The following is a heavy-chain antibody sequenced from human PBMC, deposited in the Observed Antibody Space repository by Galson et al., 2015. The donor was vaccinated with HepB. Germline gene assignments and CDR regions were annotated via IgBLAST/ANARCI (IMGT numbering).Heavy chain of an antibody. V-gene: IGHV5-51*01. CDR2: IYPGDSDT. CDR3: ARGGTFGVVISYYYYGMDV. CDR1: GYSFSNYW. D-gene: IGHD3-3*01. J-gene: IGHJ6*02. Sequence: QSGAEVKKPGESLKISCKGSGYSFSNYWIGWVRQMPGKGLEWTGIIYPGDSDTRYSPSFQGQVTISADKSIDTAYLQWSSLKASDTAMYYCARGGTFGVVISYYYYGMDVWGQGTTVTVSS.